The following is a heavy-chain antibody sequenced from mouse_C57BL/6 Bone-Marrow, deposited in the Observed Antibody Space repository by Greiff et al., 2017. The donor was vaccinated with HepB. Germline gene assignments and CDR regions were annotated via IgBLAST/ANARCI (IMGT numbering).Heavy chain of an antibody. J-gene: IGHJ3*01. Sequence: QVQLKESGAELVRPGASVTLSCKASGYTFTDYEMHWVKQTPVHGLEWIGAIDPETGGTAYNQKFKGKAILTAAKSSSTAYMELRSLTSEDSAVYYCTDTTAAYWGQGTLVTVSA. CDR2: IDPETGGT. D-gene: IGHD1-2*01. CDR1: GYTFTDYE. CDR3: TDTTAAY. V-gene: IGHV1-15*01.